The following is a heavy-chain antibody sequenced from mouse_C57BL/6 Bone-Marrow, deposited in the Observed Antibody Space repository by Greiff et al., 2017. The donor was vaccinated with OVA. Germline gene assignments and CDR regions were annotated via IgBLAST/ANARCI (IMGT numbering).Heavy chain of an antibody. J-gene: IGHJ1*03. Sequence: EVHLVESGEGLVKPGGSLKLSCAASGFTFSSYAMSGVCPHPDNILEWVADNRLVGYYIDCTDTVKARLTICRGNARNTLYLQMSSLKSEDTAMYYCTSDSIYHEYDGGNWYFDVWGTGTTVTVSA. V-gene: IGHV5-9-1*02. CDR3: TSDSIYHEYDGGNWYFDV. D-gene: IGHD2-4*01. CDR1: GFTFSSYA. CDR2: NRLVGYYI.